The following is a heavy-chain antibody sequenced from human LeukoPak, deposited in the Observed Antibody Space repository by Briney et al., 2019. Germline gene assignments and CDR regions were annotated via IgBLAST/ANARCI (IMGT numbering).Heavy chain of an antibody. J-gene: IGHJ6*02. CDR3: ARDGSYYYYGSGSYYDYYYYGMDV. CDR2: INAGNGNT. V-gene: IGHV1-3*01. Sequence: ASVKVSCKASGYTFTSYAMHWVRQAPGQRLEWMGWINAGNGNTKYSQKFQGRVTITRDTSASTAYMELSSLRSEDTAVYYCARDGSYYYYGSGSYYDYYYYGMDVWGQGTTVTVSS. CDR1: GYTFTSYA. D-gene: IGHD3-10*01.